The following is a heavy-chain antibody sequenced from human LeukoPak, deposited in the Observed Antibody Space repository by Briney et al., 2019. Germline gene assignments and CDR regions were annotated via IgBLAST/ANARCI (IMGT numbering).Heavy chain of an antibody. CDR2: IYYSGST. V-gene: IGHV4-59*01. D-gene: IGHD3-22*01. J-gene: IGHJ3*02. CDR1: GGSISSYY. CDR3: ARDYYAHDAFDI. Sequence: SETLSLTCTVSGGSISSYYWSWIRKPPGKGLEWIGYIYYSGSTNYNPSLKSRVTISVDTSKNQFSLKLSSVTAADTAVYYCARDYYAHDAFDIWGQGTMVTVSS.